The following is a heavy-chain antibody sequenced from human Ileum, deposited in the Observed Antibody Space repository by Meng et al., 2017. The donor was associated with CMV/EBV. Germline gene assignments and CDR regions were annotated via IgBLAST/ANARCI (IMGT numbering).Heavy chain of an antibody. J-gene: IGHJ5*02. D-gene: IGHD3-10*01. Sequence: QGKLEVSGHGLVTPSETLSLTCTVFGGSINSYYWSWIRQPAGKGLEWIGRIHPTGTTDDNPSLRSRVSMSLDKSKNQFSLKLTSVTAADTPVYYCARAAARGVPVDLWGQGTLVTVSS. CDR1: GGSINSYY. CDR2: IHPTGTT. CDR3: ARAAARGVPVDL. V-gene: IGHV4-4*07.